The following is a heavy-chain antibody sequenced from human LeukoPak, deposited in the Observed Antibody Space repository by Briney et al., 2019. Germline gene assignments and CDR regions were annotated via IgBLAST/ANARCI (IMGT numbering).Heavy chain of an antibody. V-gene: IGHV3-33*01. CDR2: IWYDGSNK. J-gene: IGHJ6*03. D-gene: IGHD1-1*01. CDR1: GFTFSSYG. CDR3: ARGRLEPQFSLYYYMDV. Sequence: GGSLRLSCAASGFTFSSYGMHWVRQAPGKGLEWVAAIWYDGSNKYYADSVKGRFTISRDNSKNTLYLQMNSLRAEDTAVYYCARGRLEPQFSLYYYMDVWGKGTTVTVSS.